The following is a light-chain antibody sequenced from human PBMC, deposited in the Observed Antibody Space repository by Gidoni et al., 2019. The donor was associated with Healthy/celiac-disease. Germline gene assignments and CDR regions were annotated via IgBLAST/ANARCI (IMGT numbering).Light chain of an antibody. CDR3: QAWDSSTGV. CDR1: KLGDKY. CDR2: QDS. Sequence: SYELTQPPSVSVSPGQTASLTCSGDKLGDKYACCYQQKPGQSPVLVIYQDSKRPSGIPERFSGSNSGNTATLTISGTQAMDEADYYCQAWDSSTGVFGGGTKLTVL. J-gene: IGLJ2*01. V-gene: IGLV3-1*01.